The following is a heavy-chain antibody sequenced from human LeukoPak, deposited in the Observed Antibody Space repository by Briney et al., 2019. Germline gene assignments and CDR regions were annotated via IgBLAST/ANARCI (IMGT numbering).Heavy chain of an antibody. V-gene: IGHV3-21*01. CDR3: ARDRDVPAIGMDV. CDR2: ISSSSSYM. Sequence: GGSLRLSCAASGFTFSSYTMNWVRQAPGKGLEWVSSISSSSSYMYYADSVKGRFTISRDNAKTSLYLQMNSLRAEDTAVYYCARDRDVPAIGMDVWGQGTTVTVSS. CDR1: GFTFSSYT. J-gene: IGHJ6*02.